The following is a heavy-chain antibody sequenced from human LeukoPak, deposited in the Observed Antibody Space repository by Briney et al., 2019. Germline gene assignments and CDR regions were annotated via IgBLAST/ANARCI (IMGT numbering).Heavy chain of an antibody. D-gene: IGHD3-3*01. CDR3: ARHYDLWSGYNY. V-gene: IGHV4-4*02. CDR1: GGSINSNYW. J-gene: IGHJ4*02. Sequence: SGTLSLNCAVSGGSINSNYWWTWVRQSPGKGLEWIGEIYHTGSVNYNLSLESRVTISRDRSKNQFSLMLRSVTAADTAVYYCARHYDLWSGYNYWGQGLLVTVSS. CDR2: IYHTGSV.